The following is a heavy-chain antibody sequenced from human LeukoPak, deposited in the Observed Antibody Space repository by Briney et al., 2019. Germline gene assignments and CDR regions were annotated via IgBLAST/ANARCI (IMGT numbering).Heavy chain of an antibody. CDR2: IYYIGST. D-gene: IGHD3-22*01. CDR3: ARGPPLYYYVSSGYD. J-gene: IGHJ4*02. V-gene: IGHV4-61*01. Sequence: SETLSLTCTVSGGSVSSGTYYWSWIRQPPGKGLEWIGDIYYIGSTNYNPSLKSRVTISVDTSKNQFSLKLSSVTAADTAVYYCARGPPLYYYVSSGYDWGQGTLVTVSS. CDR1: GGSVSSGTYY.